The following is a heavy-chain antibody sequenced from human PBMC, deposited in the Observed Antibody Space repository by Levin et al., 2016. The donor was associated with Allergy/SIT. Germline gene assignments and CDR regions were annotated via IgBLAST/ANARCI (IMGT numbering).Heavy chain of an antibody. V-gene: IGHV3-11*03. J-gene: IGHJ4*02. D-gene: IGHD3-10*01. CDR2: ISTSSGFT. Sequence: RQAPGKGLEWVSYISTSSGFTNYADSVRGRFSISRDNAKNSLYLHMNNLRADDTAMYYCASGPPAMLRETAGYWGQGTRVTVSS. CDR3: ASGPPAMLRETAGY.